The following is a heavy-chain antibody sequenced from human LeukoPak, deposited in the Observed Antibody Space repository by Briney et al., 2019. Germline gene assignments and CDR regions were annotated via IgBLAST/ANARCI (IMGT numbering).Heavy chain of an antibody. CDR2: IYYSGST. J-gene: IGHJ4*02. V-gene: IGHV4-59*08. CDR3: ARLAAAGPEPFDY. CDR1: GGSISSYY. D-gene: IGHD6-13*01. Sequence: SETLSLTCTVSGGSISSYYWSWIRQPPGKGLEWIGYIYYSGSTNYNPSLKSRVTISVDTSKNQFSLKPSSVTAADTAVYYCARLAAAGPEPFDYWGQGTLVTVSS.